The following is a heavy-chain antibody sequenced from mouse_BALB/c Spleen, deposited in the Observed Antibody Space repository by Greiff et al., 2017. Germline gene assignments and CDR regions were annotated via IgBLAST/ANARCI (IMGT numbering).Heavy chain of an antibody. CDR2: IYPGSGST. Sequence: LQQPGSELVRPGASVKLSCKASGYTFTSYWMHWVKQRHGQGLEWIGNIYPGSGSTNYDEKFKSKGTLTVDTSSSTAYMHLSSLTSEDSAVYYCTRGGNYVVYFDYWGQGTTLTVSS. V-gene: IGHV1S22*01. J-gene: IGHJ2*01. CDR3: TRGGNYVVYFDY. CDR1: GYTFTSYW. D-gene: IGHD2-1*01.